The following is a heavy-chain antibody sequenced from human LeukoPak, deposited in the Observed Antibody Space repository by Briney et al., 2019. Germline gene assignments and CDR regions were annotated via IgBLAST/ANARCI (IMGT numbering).Heavy chain of an antibody. Sequence: TGGSLRLSRAASGLSFSNYAMSWVRQAPGKGLEWVSAISGSGGSTHYADSVKGRFTISRDNSKNTLYLQMNSLRAEDTAVYYCARDSRGSGSYYYYYYYMDVWGKGTTVTISS. CDR1: GLSFSNYA. CDR2: ISGSGGST. J-gene: IGHJ6*03. CDR3: ARDSRGSGSYYYYYYYMDV. D-gene: IGHD3-10*01. V-gene: IGHV3-23*01.